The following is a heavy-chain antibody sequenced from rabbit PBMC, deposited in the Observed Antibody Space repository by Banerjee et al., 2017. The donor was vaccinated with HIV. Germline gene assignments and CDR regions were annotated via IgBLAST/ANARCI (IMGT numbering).Heavy chain of an antibody. CDR1: GFSFSNSDY. CDR2: IAGGSGGFT. D-gene: IGHD8-1*01. V-gene: IGHV1S40*01. CDR3: ARDTGSSFSSYGMDL. Sequence: QSLEESGGDLVKPGASLTLTCTASGFSFSNSDYMCWVRQAPGKGLEWISCIAGGSGGFTYSATWAKGRFTCSKTSSTTVTLQMTSLTVADTATYFCARDTGSSFSSYGMDLWGPGTLVTVS. J-gene: IGHJ6*01.